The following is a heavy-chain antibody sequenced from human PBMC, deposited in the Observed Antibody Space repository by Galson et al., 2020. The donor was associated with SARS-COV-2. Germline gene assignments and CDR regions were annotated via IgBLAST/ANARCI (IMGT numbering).Heavy chain of an antibody. CDR1: GFTFSSYN. J-gene: IGHJ3*02. CDR3: ARWEQLLVRGAFDI. Sequence: GGSLRLSCAASGFTFSSYNMNWVRQAPGKGLEWVSSISSSSSYIYYADSVKGRFTISRDNAKNSLYLQMNSLRAEDTAVYYCARWEQLLVRGAFDIWGQGTMVTVSS. CDR2: ISSSSSYI. D-gene: IGHD6-19*01. V-gene: IGHV3-21*01.